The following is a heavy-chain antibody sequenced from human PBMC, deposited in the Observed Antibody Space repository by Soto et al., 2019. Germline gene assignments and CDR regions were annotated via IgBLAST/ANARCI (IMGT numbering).Heavy chain of an antibody. D-gene: IGHD2-21*01. V-gene: IGHV3-48*02. J-gene: IGHJ4*02. CDR2: ISSSTKTI. Sequence: EVKLVESGGGLVQPGGSLRLSCAASGFSLSTYSMNWVRQAPGKGLEWLSYISSSTKTIFYADSVKGRFTISRDSANNSLYLQMNSLRDEDTAVYSCARGLGWRRGPFDCWGQGTLVAVSP. CDR1: GFSLSTYS. CDR3: ARGLGWRRGPFDC.